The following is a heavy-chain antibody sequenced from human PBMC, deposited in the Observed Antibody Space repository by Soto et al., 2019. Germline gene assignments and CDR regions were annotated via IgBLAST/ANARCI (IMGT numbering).Heavy chain of an antibody. CDR1: GFTFSNYA. V-gene: IGHV3-30-3*01. D-gene: IGHD2-21*02. J-gene: IGHJ6*02. CDR2: ISYDASKK. Sequence: VGSLRLSCTASGFTFSNYAMHWVRQAPGKGLEWVAVISYDASKKYYADSVKGRFTISRDNSKNKLYLQVNSLRVEDTAVYYCAREEMTASGGMDVWGQGTTVTVSS. CDR3: AREEMTASGGMDV.